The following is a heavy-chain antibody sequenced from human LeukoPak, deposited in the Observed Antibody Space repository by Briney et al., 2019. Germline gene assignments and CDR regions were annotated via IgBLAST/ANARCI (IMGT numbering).Heavy chain of an antibody. D-gene: IGHD3-16*01. CDR2: INMYTANP. CDR3: ARHDNDDHFDY. CDR1: GYTFTRYA. Sequence: ASVKVSCKASGYTFTRYAINWLRQAPGQGLEWMGWINMYTANPAYAQGFTERFVFSLDTSVTTAYLQISNLKTEDTAVYYCARHDNDDHFDYWGQGTLVTVSS. J-gene: IGHJ4*02. V-gene: IGHV7-4-1*02.